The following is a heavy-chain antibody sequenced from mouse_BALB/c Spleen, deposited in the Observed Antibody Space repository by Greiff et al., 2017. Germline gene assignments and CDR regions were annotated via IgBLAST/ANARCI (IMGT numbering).Heavy chain of an antibody. CDR2: IWAGGST. J-gene: IGHJ1*01. CDR1: GFSLTSYG. V-gene: IGHV2-9*02. Sequence: QVQLKESGPGLVAPSQSLSITCTVSGFSLTSYGVHWVRQPPGKGLEWLGVIWAGGSTNYNSALMSRLSISKDNSKSQVFLKMNSLQTDDTAMYYCAREFWDNWYFDVWGAGTTVTVSA. CDR3: AREFWDNWYFDV. D-gene: IGHD4-1*01.